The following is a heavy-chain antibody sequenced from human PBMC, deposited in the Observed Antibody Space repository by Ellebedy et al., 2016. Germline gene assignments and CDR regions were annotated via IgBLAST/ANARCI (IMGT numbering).Heavy chain of an antibody. J-gene: IGHJ4*02. CDR3: ARGSGYSYVIDY. D-gene: IGHD5-18*01. V-gene: IGHV4-30-4*01. Sequence: SETLSLTXTVSGGSISSGGYYWSWIRQPPGKGLEWAGYIYYTGSTYYNPSLKSQVTISVDTSKNQFSLKLSSLTAADTAVYYCARGSGYSYVIDYWGQGTLVTVSS. CDR2: IYYTGST. CDR1: GGSISSGGYY.